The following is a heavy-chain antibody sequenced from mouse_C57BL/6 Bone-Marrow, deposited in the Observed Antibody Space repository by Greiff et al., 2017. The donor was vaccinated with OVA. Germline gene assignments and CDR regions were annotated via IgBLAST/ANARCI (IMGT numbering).Heavy chain of an antibody. D-gene: IGHD1-1*01. J-gene: IGHJ2*02. V-gene: IGHV1-59*01. CDR1: GYTFTNYW. CDR2: IAPSDSYI. CDR3: AHYGSRLYLHY. Sequence: VQLQQPGAELARPGTSVKLSCKASGYTFTNYWMHWVKQRPGQGLEWIGVIAPSDSYINYNQKFKGRATLTVDTSSSTAYMHLSSLTSEDSAVYYCAHYGSRLYLHYWGQGTSLTVSS.